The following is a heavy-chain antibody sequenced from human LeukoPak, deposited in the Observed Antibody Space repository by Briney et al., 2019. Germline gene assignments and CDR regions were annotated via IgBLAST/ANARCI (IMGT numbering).Heavy chain of an antibody. V-gene: IGHV1-8*01. CDR2: MNPNSGNT. CDR1: GYTFTSYD. J-gene: IGHJ4*02. Sequence: ASVKVSCKASGYTFTSYDINWVRQATGQGLEWMGCMNPNSGNTGYAQKFQGRVTMTRNTSISTAYMELSSLRSEDTAVYYCAKEYCRSASWYLDYWGQGTLVTVSS. D-gene: IGHD2-2*01. CDR3: AKEYCRSASWYLDY.